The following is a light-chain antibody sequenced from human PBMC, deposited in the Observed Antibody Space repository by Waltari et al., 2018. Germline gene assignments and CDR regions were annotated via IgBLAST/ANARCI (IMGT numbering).Light chain of an antibody. CDR2: QDS. J-gene: IGLJ2*01. V-gene: IGLV3-1*01. CDR1: KLGDKY. CDR3: QAWDSSTAV. Sequence: SYELTQPPSVSVSPGQTASITCSGDKLGDKYACWYQQKPGQSPVLVIYQDSKRPSGIPARFSGSNSGNTATLTISGTQAMYEADYYCQAWDSSTAVFGGGTKLTVL.